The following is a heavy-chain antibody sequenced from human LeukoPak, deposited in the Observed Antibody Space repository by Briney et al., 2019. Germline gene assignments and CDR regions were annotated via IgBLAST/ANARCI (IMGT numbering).Heavy chain of an antibody. Sequence: QTGGSLRLSCAASGFTFSSYWMHWVRQAPGKGLEWVANIKQDGSEKYYVDSVKGRFTISRDNAKNSLYLQMNSLRAEDTAVYYCARDQSYDFWNWFDPWGQGTLVTVSS. V-gene: IGHV3-7*01. CDR3: ARDQSYDFWNWFDP. D-gene: IGHD3-3*01. CDR1: GFTFSSYW. CDR2: IKQDGSEK. J-gene: IGHJ5*02.